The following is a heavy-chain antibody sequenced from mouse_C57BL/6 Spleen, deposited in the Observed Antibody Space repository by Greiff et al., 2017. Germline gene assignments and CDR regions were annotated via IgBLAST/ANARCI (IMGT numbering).Heavy chain of an antibody. CDR3: ERAAYSNYEGDY. J-gene: IGHJ4*01. CDR1: GYAFSSYW. D-gene: IGHD2-5*01. Sequence: QVQLQQSGAELVKPGASVKISCKASGYAFSSYWMNWVKQRPGKGLEWIGQIYPGDGDTNYNGKFKGKATLTADKSSSTAYMQLSSLTSEDSAVYFCERAAYSNYEGDYWGQGTSVTVSS. CDR2: IYPGDGDT. V-gene: IGHV1-80*01.